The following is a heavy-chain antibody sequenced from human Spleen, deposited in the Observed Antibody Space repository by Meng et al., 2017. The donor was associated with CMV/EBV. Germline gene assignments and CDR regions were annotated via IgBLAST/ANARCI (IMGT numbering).Heavy chain of an antibody. CDR3: ARVDQLLPTGS. D-gene: IGHD2-2*01. V-gene: IGHV1-69*10. Sequence: SVKVSCKASGGTFSSYAISWVRQDPGQGLEWMGGIIPILGIANYAQKFQGRVTITADKSTSTAYMELSSLRSEDTAVYYCARVDQLLPTGSWGQGTLVTVSS. CDR2: IIPILGIA. CDR1: GGTFSSYA. J-gene: IGHJ5*02.